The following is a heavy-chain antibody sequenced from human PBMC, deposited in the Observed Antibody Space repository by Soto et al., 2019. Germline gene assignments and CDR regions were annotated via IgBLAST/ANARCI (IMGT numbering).Heavy chain of an antibody. CDR3: AKDRNGRGKAAPRSTYYYYYMDV. V-gene: IGHV3-30*18. D-gene: IGHD6-13*01. CDR1: GFTFSSYG. CDR2: ISYDGSNK. Sequence: PGGSLRLSCAASGFTFSSYGMHWVRQAPGKGLEWVAVISYDGSNKYYADSVKGRFTISRDNSKNTLYLQMNSLRAEDTAVYYCAKDRNGRGKAAPRSTYYYYYMDVWGKGTTVTLSS. J-gene: IGHJ6*03.